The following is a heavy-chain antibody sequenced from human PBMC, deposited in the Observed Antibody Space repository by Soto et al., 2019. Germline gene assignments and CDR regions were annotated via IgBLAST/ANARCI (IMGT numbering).Heavy chain of an antibody. J-gene: IGHJ4*02. CDR3: AHGRDGYNKGAFDY. CDR1: GFSLSTSGVS. CDR2: IYWDDDK. Sequence: QITLKESGPTLVKPTQTLTLTCTFSGFSLSTSGVSVAWIRQPPGKALEWLALIYWDDDKRYSPSLKSRLTLTRDTSKNLVVPIMTNMDPVETATYYCAHGRDGYNKGAFDYWGQGTLVTVSS. V-gene: IGHV2-5*02. D-gene: IGHD5-12*01.